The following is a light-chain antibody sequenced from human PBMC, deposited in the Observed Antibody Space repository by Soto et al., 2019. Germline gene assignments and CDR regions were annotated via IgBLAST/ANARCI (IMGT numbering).Light chain of an antibody. Sequence: QSALTQPPSASGFPGQSVTISCTGTSSDVGAYNYVSWYQQHAGKAPKLVIYEVTKRPSGVPERFSGSKSANTASLTVSGLQDEDEADYYCSSFAPSNTWVFGGGTQLTVL. J-gene: IGLJ3*02. CDR3: SSFAPSNTWV. V-gene: IGLV2-8*01. CDR2: EVT. CDR1: SSDVGAYNY.